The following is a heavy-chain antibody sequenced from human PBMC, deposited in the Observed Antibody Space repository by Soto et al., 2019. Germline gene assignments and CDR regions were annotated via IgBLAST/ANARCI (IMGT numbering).Heavy chain of an antibody. J-gene: IGHJ5*01. V-gene: IGHV4-34*01. D-gene: IGHD3-22*01. CDR3: STRAYDTNGYYRFDP. CDR2: VNHSGRV. CDR1: GGSFSGHS. Sequence: SETLSLTCAVYGGSFSGHSWTWIRQSPGKGLEWIGDVNHSGRVNYSPSLKSRVTISLDTSKNQFSLTLSAVTAADTAMYYCSTRAYDTNGYYRFDPWGQGTLVPVSS.